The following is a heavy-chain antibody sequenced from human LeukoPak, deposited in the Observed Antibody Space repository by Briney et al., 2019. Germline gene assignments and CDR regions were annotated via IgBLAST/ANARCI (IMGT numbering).Heavy chain of an antibody. D-gene: IGHD1-26*01. V-gene: IGHV3-66*01. Sequence: GGSLRLSCAASGFTASSNYMSWVRQAPGKGLEWVSVIYSGGSTYYADSVKGRFTISRDNSKNTLYLQMNSLRAEDTAVYYCAKDPHGGYSGSYSTIDYWGQGTLVTVSS. J-gene: IGHJ4*02. CDR2: IYSGGST. CDR3: AKDPHGGYSGSYSTIDY. CDR1: GFTASSNY.